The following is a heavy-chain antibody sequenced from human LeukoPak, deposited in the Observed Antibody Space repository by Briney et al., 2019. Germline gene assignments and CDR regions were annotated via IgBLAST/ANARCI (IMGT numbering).Heavy chain of an antibody. Sequence: SETLSLTCAVSGYSISSGYYWGRIRQPPGKGLEWIGSIYHSGSTYYNPSLKSRVTISVDTSKNQFSLKLSSVTAADTAVYYCAGSLRARPFDYWGQGTLVTVSS. J-gene: IGHJ4*02. CDR3: AGSLRARPFDY. V-gene: IGHV4-38-2*01. CDR2: IYHSGST. CDR1: GYSISSGYY.